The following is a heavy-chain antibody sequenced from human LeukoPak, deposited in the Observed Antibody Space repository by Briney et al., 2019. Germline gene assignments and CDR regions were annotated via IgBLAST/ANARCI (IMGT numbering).Heavy chain of an antibody. J-gene: IGHJ5*02. D-gene: IGHD3-22*01. Sequence: PSETLSLTCTVSGYSISSDYYWGWIRQPPGKGLEWIGSIHHSGSTYYNPSLKSRVTISVDTSKNQFSLKLSSVTAADTAVYYCARGLDSLYDSSGYCFDPWGQGTLVTVSS. CDR3: ARGLDSLYDSSGYCFDP. V-gene: IGHV4-38-2*02. CDR2: IHHSGST. CDR1: GYSISSDYY.